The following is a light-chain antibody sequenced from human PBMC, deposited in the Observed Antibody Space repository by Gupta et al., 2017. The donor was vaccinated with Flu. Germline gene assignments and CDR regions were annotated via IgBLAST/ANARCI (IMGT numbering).Light chain of an antibody. CDR3: CSEAGNNSDVV. J-gene: IGLJ2*01. Sequence: TISSTGTSSDVGGNNVVSWYHQPPGQAPKFIIYEGSKRPSGVSNRFSGSKSGSTASLTIAGLQAEDEGDYYCCSEAGNNSDVVFGGGTKLTVL. CDR1: SSDVGGNNV. V-gene: IGLV2-23*01. CDR2: EGS.